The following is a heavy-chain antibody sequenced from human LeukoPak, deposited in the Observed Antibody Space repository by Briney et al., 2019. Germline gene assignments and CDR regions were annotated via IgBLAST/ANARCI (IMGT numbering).Heavy chain of an antibody. V-gene: IGHV3-30-3*01. CDR2: ISYDGSNK. D-gene: IGHD3-22*01. J-gene: IGHJ4*02. CDR1: GFTFSYYW. CDR3: ARGHDSSGYTLGY. Sequence: PGGSLRLSCAASGFTFSYYWMHWVRQAPGKGLEWVAVISYDGSNKYYADSVKGRFTISRDNSKNTLYLQMNSLRAEDTAVYYCARGHDSSGYTLGYWGQGTLVTVSS.